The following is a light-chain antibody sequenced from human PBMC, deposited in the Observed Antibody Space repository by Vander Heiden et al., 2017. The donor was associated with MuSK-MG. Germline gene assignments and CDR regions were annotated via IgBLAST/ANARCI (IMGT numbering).Light chain of an antibody. J-gene: IGLJ1*01. V-gene: IGLV2-11*01. CDR3: CSYAGSYTFV. CDR2: DVS. CDR1: SSDVGSYNY. Sequence: QSALTQPRPVSGSPGQSVTIPCTGTSSDVGSYNYVFWYQQHPGKAPKLMIYDVSKRPSGVPDRFSGSKSGNTASLTISGLQAEDEADYYCCSYAGSYTFVFGTGTKVTVL.